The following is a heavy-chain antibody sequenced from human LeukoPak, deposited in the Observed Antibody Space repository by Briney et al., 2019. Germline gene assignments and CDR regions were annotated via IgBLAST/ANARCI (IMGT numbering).Heavy chain of an antibody. CDR3: ARGARPSLVLQFPLDP. V-gene: IGHV1-18*01. D-gene: IGHD6-6*01. Sequence: ASVKVSCKASGYTFTSYGISWVRQAPGQGLEWMGWISAYNGNTNYAQKLQGRVTMTTDTSTSTAYMELRSLRSDDTAVYYCARGARPSLVLQFPLDPWGQGTLVTVSS. J-gene: IGHJ5*02. CDR1: GYTFTSYG. CDR2: ISAYNGNT.